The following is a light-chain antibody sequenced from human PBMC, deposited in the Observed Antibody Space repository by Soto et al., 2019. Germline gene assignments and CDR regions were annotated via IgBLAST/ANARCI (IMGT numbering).Light chain of an antibody. CDR2: KAS. CDR3: QQYNSYPWT. CDR1: QSISSW. J-gene: IGKJ1*01. V-gene: IGKV1-5*03. Sequence: DIQMTQSPSTLSASVGDRVTITFRAGQSISSWLAWYQQKPGKAPKLLIYKASSLESGVPSRFSGSGSGTEFTLTISSLQPDDFATYYCQQYNSYPWTFGQGTKVEI.